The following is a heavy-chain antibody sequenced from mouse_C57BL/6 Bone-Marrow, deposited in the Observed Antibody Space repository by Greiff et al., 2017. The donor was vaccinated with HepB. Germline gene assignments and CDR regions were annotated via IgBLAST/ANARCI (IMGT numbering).Heavy chain of an antibody. CDR1: GYTFTSYW. CDR3: ARGRGFYYGSSYFDY. D-gene: IGHD1-1*01. Sequence: VQLQQSGAELVKPGASVKLSCKASGYTFTSYWMHWVKQRTEQGLEWIGRIDPEDGETKYAPKFQGKATITADTSSNTAYLQLSSLTSEDTAVYYCARGRGFYYGSSYFDYWGQGTTLTVSS. CDR2: IDPEDGET. V-gene: IGHV14-2*01. J-gene: IGHJ2*01.